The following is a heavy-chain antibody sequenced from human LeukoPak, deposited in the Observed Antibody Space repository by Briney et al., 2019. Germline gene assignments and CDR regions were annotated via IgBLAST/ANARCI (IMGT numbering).Heavy chain of an antibody. CDR1: GYSFTDYW. CDR2: IYPGDSDT. V-gene: IGHV5-51*01. J-gene: IGHJ4*02. D-gene: IGHD3-10*01. CDR3: ARYLRFGESPSPYEY. Sequence: GESLKISCKGSGYSFTDYWIGWVRQMPGKGLEWMGIIYPGDSDTRYSPSFQGQVTISADKSISTAYLQWSRLKASDSAMYYCARYLRFGESPSPYEYWGQGTLVSVSS.